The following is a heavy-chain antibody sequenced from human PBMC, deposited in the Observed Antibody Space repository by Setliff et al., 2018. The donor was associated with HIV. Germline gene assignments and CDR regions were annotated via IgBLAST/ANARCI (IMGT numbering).Heavy chain of an antibody. CDR3: ARVFPPIRGAPFGTPPGAFDI. Sequence: SETLSLTCSVSGGSISPYYWSWIRQPAGKGLEWIGRIYISGNTIYNPSLKSRVTMSVDTSKNRFSLILNSVTAADTAVYYCARVFPPIRGAPFGTPPGAFDIWGQGTKVTVSS. CDR2: IYISGNT. CDR1: GGSISPYY. D-gene: IGHD2-2*02. V-gene: IGHV4-4*07. J-gene: IGHJ3*02.